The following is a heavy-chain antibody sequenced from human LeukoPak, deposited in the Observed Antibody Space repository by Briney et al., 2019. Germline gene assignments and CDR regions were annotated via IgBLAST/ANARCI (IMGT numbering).Heavy chain of an antibody. D-gene: IGHD6-6*01. CDR2: ISGSGGST. Sequence: PGGSLRLSCAASGFTFSSYAMSWVRQAPGKGLEWVSAISGSGGSTYYADSVKGRFTISRDNSKNTLYLQMNSLRAEDTAVYYCAKPATIAAPTVRVRRHFDLWGRGTLVTVSS. J-gene: IGHJ2*01. CDR3: AKPATIAAPTVRVRRHFDL. V-gene: IGHV3-23*01. CDR1: GFTFSSYA.